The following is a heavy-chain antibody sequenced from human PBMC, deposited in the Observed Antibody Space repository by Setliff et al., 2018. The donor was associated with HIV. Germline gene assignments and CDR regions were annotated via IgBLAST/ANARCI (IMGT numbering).Heavy chain of an antibody. V-gene: IGHV1-69*06. D-gene: IGHD4-4*01. Sequence: SVKVSCKASEGTVSSYAISWVRQAPGQGLEWMGRIIPIFGTANYAQKFQGRVTITADKSTSTDYMELSSLRSEDTAMYYCARTLSTVTQDAFDIWGQGTMVTVSS. J-gene: IGHJ3*02. CDR1: EGTVSSYA. CDR3: ARTLSTVTQDAFDI. CDR2: IIPIFGTA.